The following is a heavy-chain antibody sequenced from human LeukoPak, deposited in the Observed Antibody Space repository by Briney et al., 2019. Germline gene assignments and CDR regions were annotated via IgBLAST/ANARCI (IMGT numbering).Heavy chain of an antibody. J-gene: IGHJ4*02. V-gene: IGHV1-2*02. CDR1: VYTFTGYY. D-gene: IGHD3-22*01. Sequence: ASVKVSCKASVYTFTGYYMHWVRQAPGQGLEWMGWINPYSGGTNYAQKFQGRVTVTRDTSISTAYMELSRLRSDDTAVYYCARDYYDSSGYYYPLHFDYWGQGTLVTVSS. CDR3: ARDYYDSSGYYYPLHFDY. CDR2: INPYSGGT.